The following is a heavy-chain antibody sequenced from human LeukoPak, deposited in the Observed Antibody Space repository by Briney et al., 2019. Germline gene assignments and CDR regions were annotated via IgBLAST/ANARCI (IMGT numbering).Heavy chain of an antibody. Sequence: GGSLRLSCAASGFTFSSYAMHWVRQAPGKGLEWVAVISYDGSNKYYADSVKGRFTISRDNPKDTLYLEMNRLRAEDTAIYYCAKTYYYGSGSYYADYWGQGTLVTVSS. V-gene: IGHV3-30-3*02. J-gene: IGHJ4*02. D-gene: IGHD3-10*01. CDR1: GFTFSSYA. CDR3: AKTYYYGSGSYYADY. CDR2: ISYDGSNK.